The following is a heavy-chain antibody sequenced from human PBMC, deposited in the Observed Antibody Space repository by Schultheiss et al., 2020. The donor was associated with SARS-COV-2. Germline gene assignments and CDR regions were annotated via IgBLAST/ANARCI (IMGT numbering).Heavy chain of an antibody. J-gene: IGHJ4*02. Sequence: SETLSLTCTVSGGSISSGGYYWSWIRQHPGKGLEWIGEINHSGSTNYNPSLKSRVTISVDTSKNQFSLKLSSVTAADTAVYYCASLLPGSSTDLTFDYWGQGTLVTVSS. D-gene: IGHD2-15*01. CDR1: GGSISSGGYY. CDR2: INHSGST. V-gene: IGHV4-61*08. CDR3: ASLLPGSSTDLTFDY.